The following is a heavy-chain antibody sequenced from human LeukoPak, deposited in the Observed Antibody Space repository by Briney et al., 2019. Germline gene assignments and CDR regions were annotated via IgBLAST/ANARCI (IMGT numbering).Heavy chain of an antibody. Sequence: SETLSLTCTVSGVSISSSSYYWGWIRQPPGKGLEWIGSIYYSGSTYYNPSLKSRVTISVDTSKNQFSLKLSSVTAADTAVYYCARFSSGGSKSYWGQGTLVTVSS. D-gene: IGHD6-19*01. V-gene: IGHV4-39*07. CDR1: GVSISSSSYY. J-gene: IGHJ4*02. CDR3: ARFSSGGSKSY. CDR2: IYYSGST.